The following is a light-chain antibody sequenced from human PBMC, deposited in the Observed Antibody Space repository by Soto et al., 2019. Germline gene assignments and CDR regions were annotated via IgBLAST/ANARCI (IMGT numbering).Light chain of an antibody. CDR2: GNS. CDR3: QSYDSSLSGSV. V-gene: IGLV1-40*01. J-gene: IGLJ3*02. CDR1: SSNIGAGYD. Sequence: QSVLTQPPSVSGAPGQRVTISFTGSSSNIGAGYDVHWYQKLPGTAPKLLIYGNSNRPSGVPDRFSGSKSGTSASLAITGLQAEDEADYYCQSYDSSLSGSVFGGGTNLTVL.